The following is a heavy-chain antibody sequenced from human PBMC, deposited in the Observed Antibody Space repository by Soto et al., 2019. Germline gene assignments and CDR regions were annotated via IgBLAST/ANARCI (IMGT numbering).Heavy chain of an antibody. CDR2: ISPNDANT. J-gene: IGHJ4*01. CDR1: GFTFDSPYSHA. D-gene: IGHD2-8*01. Sequence: GGSLRLSCAASGFTFDSPYSHAMSWVRQSPGKGPEWVSTISPNDANTHYAESVQGRFTISKDASRNTVHLHMNSLRADDTATYFCVSWVSAHFDYWGPGTPVTVSS. V-gene: IGHV3-23*01. CDR3: VSWVSAHFDY.